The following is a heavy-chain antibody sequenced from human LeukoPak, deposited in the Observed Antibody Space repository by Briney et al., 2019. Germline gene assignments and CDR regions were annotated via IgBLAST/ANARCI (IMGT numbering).Heavy chain of an antibody. D-gene: IGHD1-1*01. CDR2: LYYSGST. V-gene: IGHV4-39*01. CDR1: SGSISPISYY. CDR3: ARNVPSPSHHFDI. J-gene: IGHJ3*02. Sequence: SETLSLTCTVSSGSISPISYYWGWIRQPPGKGLEWIGSLYYSGSTYYNPSLKSRVTISVDTSKNQFSLKLTSVTAADTAVYYCARNVPSPSHHFDIWGQGTMVTVSS.